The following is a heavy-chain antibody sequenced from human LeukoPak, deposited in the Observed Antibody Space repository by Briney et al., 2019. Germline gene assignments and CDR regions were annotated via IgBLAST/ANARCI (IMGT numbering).Heavy chain of an antibody. V-gene: IGHV3-23*01. J-gene: IGHJ4*02. CDR1: GFTFSSYA. Sequence: GGSLRLSCAASGFTFSSYAMSWVRQAPGKGLEWVSSISNSGGRTFYTDSVKGRFTISRDNSKNTLYLQMNSLRADDTAVYYCAKMSGVVWFGELRLPFDSWGQGTVVTVSS. D-gene: IGHD3-10*01. CDR2: ISNSGGRT. CDR3: AKMSGVVWFGELRLPFDS.